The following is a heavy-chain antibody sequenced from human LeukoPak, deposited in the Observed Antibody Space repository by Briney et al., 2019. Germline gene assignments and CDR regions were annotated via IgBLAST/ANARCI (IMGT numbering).Heavy chain of an antibody. Sequence: GESLKISCQTSGYLFSTSWIAWVRRMPGKGLQWMGIVYPGDSTARYSPSFQGQVTMSADLTTGAVYLQWRSLKASDTGTYFCARKSYYDSYQHAYDVWGQGTMVTVSS. D-gene: IGHD3-16*01. CDR1: GYLFSTSW. CDR2: VYPGDSTA. V-gene: IGHV5-51*01. J-gene: IGHJ3*01. CDR3: ARKSYYDSYQHAYDV.